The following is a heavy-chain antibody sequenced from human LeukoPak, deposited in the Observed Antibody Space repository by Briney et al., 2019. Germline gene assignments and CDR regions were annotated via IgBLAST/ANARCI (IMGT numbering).Heavy chain of an antibody. CDR1: GGSFSGYY. CDR2: INHSGST. CDR3: ARGQRSGWSSYYFDY. V-gene: IGHV4-34*01. J-gene: IGHJ4*02. D-gene: IGHD6-19*01. Sequence: SETLSLTCAVYGGSFSGYYWSWIRQPPGKGLEWIGEINHSGSTNYNPSLKSRVTISVDTSKNQFSLKLSSVTAADTAVYYCARGQRSGWSSYYFDYWGQGTLVTVSS.